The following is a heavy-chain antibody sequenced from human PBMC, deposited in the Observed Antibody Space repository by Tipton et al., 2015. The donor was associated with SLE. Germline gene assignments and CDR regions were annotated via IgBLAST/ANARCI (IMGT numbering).Heavy chain of an antibody. CDR3: ARSSGWDAEYFQD. V-gene: IGHV4-59*02. J-gene: IGHJ1*01. CDR1: GGSVSSQY. Sequence: TLSLTCTVSGGSVSSQYWSWIRQPPGKGLEWIGYIYHSGSTNYNPSLTSRVTISVDTSKNQFYLNLRSVTAADTAVYYCARSSGWDAEYFQDWGQGTLVTVSS. CDR2: IYHSGST. D-gene: IGHD6-19*01.